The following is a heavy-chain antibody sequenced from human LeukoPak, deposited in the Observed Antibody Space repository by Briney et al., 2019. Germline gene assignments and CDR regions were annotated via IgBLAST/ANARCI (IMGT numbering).Heavy chain of an antibody. CDR3: VREVNLGI. J-gene: IGHJ3*02. CDR2: IKKDGSEK. Sequence: GGSLRLSCSASGFDFSTYWMSWVRQAPGKGLEWVANIKKDGSEKYYVDSVKGRFTISRDNAKNSLYLQMKSLRAEDTAIYYCVREVNLGIWGQGTMVTVSS. D-gene: IGHD3-10*01. V-gene: IGHV3-7*01. CDR1: GFDFSTYW.